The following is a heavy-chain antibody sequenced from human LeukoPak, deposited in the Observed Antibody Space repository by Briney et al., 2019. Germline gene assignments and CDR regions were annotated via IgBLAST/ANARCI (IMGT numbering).Heavy chain of an antibody. Sequence: SETLSLTCTVSGGSISSSSYYWGWIRQPPGKGLEWIGSVFCSGTTYYNPSLRSRVTISLDTSKNQLSLKLSSVTAADTAVYYCARAVDCGGGSCYQYWGQGTPVTVSS. J-gene: IGHJ4*02. D-gene: IGHD2-15*01. CDR3: ARAVDCGGGSCYQY. CDR2: VFCSGTT. V-gene: IGHV4-39*07. CDR1: GGSISSSSYY.